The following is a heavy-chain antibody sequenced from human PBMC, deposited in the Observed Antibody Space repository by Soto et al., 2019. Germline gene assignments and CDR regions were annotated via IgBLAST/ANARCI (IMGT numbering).Heavy chain of an antibody. CDR2: IIPILGIA. J-gene: IGHJ1*01. D-gene: IGHD6-19*01. CDR3: ASSVLAVAGAVRAEYFQH. CDR1: GGTFSSYT. Sequence: QVQLVQSGAEVKKPGSSVKVSCKASGGTFSSYTISWVRQAPGQGLEWMGRIIPILGIANYAQKFQGRVTITADKSTSRAYMELSSLRSEDTAVYYCASSVLAVAGAVRAEYFQHWGQGTLVTVSS. V-gene: IGHV1-69*02.